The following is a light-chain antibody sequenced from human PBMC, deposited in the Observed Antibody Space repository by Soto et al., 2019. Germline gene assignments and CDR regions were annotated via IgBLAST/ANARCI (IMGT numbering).Light chain of an antibody. CDR2: EVS. Sequence: QSALTQPASVSGSPGQSITISCTGTSSDVGSYNLVSWYQQHPGKAPKLMIYEVSKRPSGVSNRFSGSKSGNTASLTISGLQAEDEADYYFCSYAGSSTSHVVFGGGTKVTVL. CDR3: CSYAGSSTSHVV. J-gene: IGLJ2*01. V-gene: IGLV2-23*02. CDR1: SSDVGSYNL.